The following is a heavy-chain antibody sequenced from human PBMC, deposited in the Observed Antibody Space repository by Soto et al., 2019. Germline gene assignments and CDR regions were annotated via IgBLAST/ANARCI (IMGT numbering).Heavy chain of an antibody. CDR1: GFTLNSYS. Sequence: HPGGSLRLSCAGSGFTLNSYSMNWVRQAPGKGLEWVSYISRSRTTIYYADSVKGRFTISRDDAKNSLYLQMNSLRDDDTAVYYCVRGRSDSLMDVWGQGTTVTVSS. J-gene: IGHJ6*02. CDR3: VRGRSDSLMDV. V-gene: IGHV3-48*02. D-gene: IGHD2-15*01. CDR2: ISRSRTTI.